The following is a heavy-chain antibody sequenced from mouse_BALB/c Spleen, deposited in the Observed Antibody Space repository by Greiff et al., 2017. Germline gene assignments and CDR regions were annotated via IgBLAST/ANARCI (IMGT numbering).Heavy chain of an antibody. CDR2: INPDSSTI. D-gene: IGHD1-1*01. CDR1: GFDFSRYW. CDR3: ARPYYYGSSYPWFAY. J-gene: IGHJ3*01. Sequence: EVHLVESGGGLVQPGGSLKLSCAASGFDFSRYWMSWVRQAPGKGLEWIGEINPDSSTINYTPSLKDKFIISRDNAKNTLYLQMSKVRSEDTALYYCARPYYYGSSYPWFAYWGQGTLVTVSA. V-gene: IGHV4-1*02.